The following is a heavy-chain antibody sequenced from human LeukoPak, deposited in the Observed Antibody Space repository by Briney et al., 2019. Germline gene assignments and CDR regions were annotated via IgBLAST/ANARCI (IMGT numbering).Heavy chain of an antibody. CDR2: INHSGST. CDR1: GGSFSGYY. V-gene: IGHV4-34*01. J-gene: IGHJ4*02. CDR3: ARQGDTAMVTDY. D-gene: IGHD5-18*01. Sequence: SETLSLTCAVYGGSFSGYYWSWIRQPPGKGLEWIGEINHSGSTNYNPSLKSRVTISVDTSKNQFSLKLSSVTAADTAVYYCARQGDTAMVTDYWGQGTLVTVSS.